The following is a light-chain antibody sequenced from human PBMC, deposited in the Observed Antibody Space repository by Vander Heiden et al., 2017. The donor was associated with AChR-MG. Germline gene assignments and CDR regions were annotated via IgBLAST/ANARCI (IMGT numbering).Light chain of an antibody. J-gene: IGLJ2*01. Sequence: QSVLTQPPSVSGAPGQRVTISCTGSGSTIGAGYDVHWYQQLPGTAPKLLIYGNSNRPSGVPDRFSGSKSGTSASLAITGLQAEDEADYYCQSYDSSLSGPVVFGGGTKLTVL. V-gene: IGLV1-40*01. CDR2: GNS. CDR1: GSTIGAGYD. CDR3: QSYDSSLSGPVV.